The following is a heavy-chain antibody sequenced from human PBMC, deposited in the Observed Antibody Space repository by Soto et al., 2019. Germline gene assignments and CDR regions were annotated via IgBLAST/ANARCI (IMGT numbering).Heavy chain of an antibody. D-gene: IGHD3-10*01. CDR2: IRSKANSYAT. Sequence: EVQLVESGGGLVQPGGSLKLSCAASGFTFSGSAMHWVRQASGKGLEWVGRIRSKANSYATAYAASVKGRFTISRDDSKNTAYLQMNSLKTEDTAVYYCTRQSYYGSGTNLDYWGQGTLVTVSS. CDR1: GFTFSGSA. J-gene: IGHJ4*02. CDR3: TRQSYYGSGTNLDY. V-gene: IGHV3-73*02.